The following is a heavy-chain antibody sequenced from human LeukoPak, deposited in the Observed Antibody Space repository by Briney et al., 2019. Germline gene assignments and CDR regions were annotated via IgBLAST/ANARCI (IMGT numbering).Heavy chain of an antibody. V-gene: IGHV1-69*13. D-gene: IGHD1-1*01. CDR2: IIPIFGTA. J-gene: IGHJ4*02. Sequence: SVKVSCKASGDTFSSYAISWVRQAPGQGLEWMGGIIPIFGTANYAQKFRGRVTITADESTNTAYMEVSSLRSEDTAVYYCARGGSVISTTGNFDYWGQGTLVTVSS. CDR1: GDTFSSYA. CDR3: ARGGSVISTTGNFDY.